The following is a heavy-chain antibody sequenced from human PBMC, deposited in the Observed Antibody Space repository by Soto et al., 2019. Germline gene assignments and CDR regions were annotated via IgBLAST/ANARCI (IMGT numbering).Heavy chain of an antibody. V-gene: IGHV1-18*01. Sequence: QVQLVQSGAEVKKPGASVKVSCKASGYTFTSYGISWVRQAPGQGLEWMGWISAYNGNTNYAQKLQGRVTMTTDTPTSTAYMELRSLRSDDTAVYHCARDLVVVAARHPLDYWGQGTLVTVSS. J-gene: IGHJ4*02. CDR2: ISAYNGNT. CDR1: GYTFTSYG. D-gene: IGHD2-15*01. CDR3: ARDLVVVAARHPLDY.